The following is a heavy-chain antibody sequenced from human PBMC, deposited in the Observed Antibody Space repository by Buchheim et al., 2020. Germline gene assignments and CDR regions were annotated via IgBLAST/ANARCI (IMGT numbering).Heavy chain of an antibody. J-gene: IGHJ6*02. CDR3: AKDNWGAGYCSSTSCYSARYYYYYYGMDV. D-gene: IGHD2-2*01. CDR1: GFTFSSYG. CDR2: ISYDGSNK. V-gene: IGHV3-30*18. Sequence: QVQLVESGGGVVQPGRSLRLSCAASGFTFSSYGMHWVRQAPGKGLEWVAVISYDGSNKYYADSVKGRFTISRDNSKNTLYLQMNSLRAEDTAVYYCAKDNWGAGYCSSTSCYSARYYYYYYGMDVWGQGTT.